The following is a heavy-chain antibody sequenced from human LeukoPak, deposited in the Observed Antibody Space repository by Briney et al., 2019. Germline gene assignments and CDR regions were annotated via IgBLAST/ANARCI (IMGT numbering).Heavy chain of an antibody. CDR2: IYHSGSA. J-gene: IGHJ4*02. Sequence: SSETLSLTCAVSGGSISSGGYSWSWIRQPPGKGLEWIGYIYHSGSAYYNPSLKSRVTISVDRSKNQFSLKLSSVTAADTAVYYCARGGYDYGDYGLDYWGQETLVTVSS. V-gene: IGHV4-30-2*01. CDR3: ARGGYDYGDYGLDY. D-gene: IGHD4-17*01. CDR1: GGSISSGGYS.